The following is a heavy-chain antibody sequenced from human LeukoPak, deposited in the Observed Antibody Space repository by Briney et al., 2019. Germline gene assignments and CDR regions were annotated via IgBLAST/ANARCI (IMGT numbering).Heavy chain of an antibody. Sequence: GGSLRLSCAASGFTFSSYSMNWVRQAPGKGLEWVSSISSSSSYIFYADSVKGRFTISRDNAKNSLYLQMNSLRAEDTAVYYCARDDRYGDYEGNWFDPWGQGTLVTVSS. D-gene: IGHD4-17*01. CDR3: ARDDRYGDYEGNWFDP. CDR2: ISSSSSYI. CDR1: GFTFSSYS. V-gene: IGHV3-21*01. J-gene: IGHJ5*02.